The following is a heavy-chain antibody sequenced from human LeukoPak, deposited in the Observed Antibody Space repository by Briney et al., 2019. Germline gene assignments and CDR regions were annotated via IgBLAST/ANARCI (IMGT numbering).Heavy chain of an antibody. CDR2: MSGTGGRT. V-gene: IGHV3-23*01. J-gene: IGHJ4*02. Sequence: GGTLSLSCAASGFTFDTYAMTWVRPAPGQGLEGVSTMSGTGGRTFYGDSVKGRFTISRDRSKNTLYLQMNSLRPEDTAVYYCAKEGSSWNVDYWGQGTLVAVSS. D-gene: IGHD6-13*01. CDR1: GFTFDTYA. CDR3: AKEGSSWNVDY.